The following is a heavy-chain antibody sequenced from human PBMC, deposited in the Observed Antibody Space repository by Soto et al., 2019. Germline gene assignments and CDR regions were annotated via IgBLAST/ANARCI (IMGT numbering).Heavy chain of an antibody. CDR2: ISGSGGST. CDR3: AKIKGGATTAFDY. D-gene: IGHD1-26*01. CDR1: GFTFSSYA. J-gene: IGHJ4*02. Sequence: EVQLLESGGGLVQPGGSLRLSCAASGFTFSSYAMSWVRQAPGKGLEWVSAISGSGGSTYYADSVKGRFTISRDNSKNTLYLQMNRLRAEDTAVYYCAKIKGGATTAFDYWGQGTLVTVSS. V-gene: IGHV3-23*01.